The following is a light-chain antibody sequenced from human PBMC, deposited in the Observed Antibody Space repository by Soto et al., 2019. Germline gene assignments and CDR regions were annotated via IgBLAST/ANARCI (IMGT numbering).Light chain of an antibody. CDR3: QQYNNWPPMA. CDR1: QSVSSN. CDR2: GAS. J-gene: IGKJ1*01. V-gene: IGKV3-15*01. Sequence: EIVMTQSPATLSVSPGERATLSCRASQSVSSNLAWYQQKPGQAPRLLIYGASTRATGIPARFSGSGSGTDFTITISSLQSEDFAVYDCQQYNNWPPMAFGKGTKVEIK.